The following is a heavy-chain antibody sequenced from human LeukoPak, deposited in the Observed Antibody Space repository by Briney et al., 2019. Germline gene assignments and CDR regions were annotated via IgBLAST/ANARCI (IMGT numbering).Heavy chain of an antibody. J-gene: IGHJ4*01. CDR1: GFIFSHYG. Sequence: GGSLRLSCEASGFIFSHYGMHWVRQAPGKGLEWVAVIWSDGSNRFYAGSVKGRFTISRDNSRNTVFLEMDSLRAEDTAMYYCARDAQRGFDYSNSLKYWGHGTLVTVSS. V-gene: IGHV3-33*01. CDR3: ARDAQRGFDYSNSLKY. D-gene: IGHD4-11*01. CDR2: IWSDGSNR.